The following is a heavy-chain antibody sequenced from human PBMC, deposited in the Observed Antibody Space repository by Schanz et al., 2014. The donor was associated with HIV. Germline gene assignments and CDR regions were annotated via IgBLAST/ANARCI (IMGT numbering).Heavy chain of an antibody. Sequence: VQLVESGGGVVQPGRSLRLSCVVSGFTLSTYGMHWVRQAPGKGLEWVARSRVKSDSYATEYAASVTGRFTISRDDSKNSVYLQMNSLNIEDTAVYYCRGYRFYYGVDFWGQGTTVTVAS. CDR2: SRVKSDSYAT. CDR1: GFTLSTYG. V-gene: IGHV3-72*01. D-gene: IGHD5-18*01. J-gene: IGHJ6*02. CDR3: RGYRFYYGVDF.